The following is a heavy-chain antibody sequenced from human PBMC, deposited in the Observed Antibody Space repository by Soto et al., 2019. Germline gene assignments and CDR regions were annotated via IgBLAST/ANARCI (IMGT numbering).Heavy chain of an antibody. Sequence: SETLSLTCTVSGGSISSYYWSWIRQPPGKGLEWIGYIYYSGSTNYNPSLKSRVTISVDTSKNQFSLKLSSVTAADTAVYYCARRERGTLDYWGQGTLVTVSS. D-gene: IGHD1-1*01. CDR1: GGSISSYY. V-gene: IGHV4-59*08. J-gene: IGHJ4*02. CDR2: IYYSGST. CDR3: ARRERGTLDY.